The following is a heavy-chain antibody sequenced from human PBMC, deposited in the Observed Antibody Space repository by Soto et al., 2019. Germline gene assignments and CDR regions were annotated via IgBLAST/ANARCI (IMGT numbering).Heavy chain of an antibody. CDR3: AKRGYTGYGRPGHFDY. V-gene: IGHV3-23*01. CDR2: ISGSGGST. CDR1: GFTFSSYA. J-gene: IGHJ4*02. Sequence: EVQLLESGGGLVQPGGSLRLSCAASGFTFSSYAMSWVRQAPGKGLEWVSAISGSGGSTYYADSVKGRFTISRDNSRNTLYLQMNSLRAEDTAVYYCAKRGYTGYGRPGHFDYWGQGTLVTVSS. D-gene: IGHD5-12*01.